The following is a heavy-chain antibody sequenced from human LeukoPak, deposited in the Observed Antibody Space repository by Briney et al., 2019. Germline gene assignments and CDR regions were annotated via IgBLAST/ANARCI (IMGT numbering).Heavy chain of an antibody. CDR2: IYSGGST. V-gene: IGHV3-66*01. J-gene: IGHJ4*02. CDR3: ARDYYDSSGYYLFDY. D-gene: IGHD3-22*01. CDR1: GFTVSSNY. Sequence: GGSLRLSCAASGFTVSSNYMSWVRQAPGKGLEWVSDIYSGGSTYYADSVKGRFTISRDNSKNTLYLQMNSLRAEDTAVYYCARDYYDSSGYYLFDYWGQGTLVTVSS.